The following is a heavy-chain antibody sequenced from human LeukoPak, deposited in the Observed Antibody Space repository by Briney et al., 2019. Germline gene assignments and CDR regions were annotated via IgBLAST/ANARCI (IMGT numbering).Heavy chain of an antibody. CDR3: ATAGTKPDSSGYYYVGAFDI. D-gene: IGHD3-22*01. J-gene: IGHJ3*02. Sequence: SPYASSKVSGYTPTELAMHWVGQAPGKGREWMGGFDPEDGEAIYAQKLQGRVTITEDTSTDTAYMELSSLRSAHTPLCFCATAGTKPDSSGYYYVGAFDIWGQGTMVTVSS. CDR2: FDPEDGEA. V-gene: IGHV1-24*01. CDR1: GYTPTELA.